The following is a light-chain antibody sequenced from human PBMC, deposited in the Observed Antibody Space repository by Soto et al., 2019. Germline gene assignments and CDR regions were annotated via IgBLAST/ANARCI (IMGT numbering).Light chain of an antibody. Sequence: QSALTQPRSVSGSPGQSVTISCTGTTGDVGAYNFVSWYQLHPGKAPKLMIYDASKRPSGVPDRFSASKSGNTASLTISGLQAEDEADYYCCSYAGSFTGVFGGGTKLPVL. CDR1: TGDVGAYNF. V-gene: IGLV2-11*01. CDR3: CSYAGSFTGV. J-gene: IGLJ3*02. CDR2: DAS.